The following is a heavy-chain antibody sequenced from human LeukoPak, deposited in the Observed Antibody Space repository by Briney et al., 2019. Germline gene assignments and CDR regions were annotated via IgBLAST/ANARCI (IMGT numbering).Heavy chain of an antibody. D-gene: IGHD2-2*01. CDR3: ARGQLPTFDY. Sequence: GGSLRLSCAASGFTFTSYSINWVRQAPGKGLEWVSSISSSSNYIYYADSLKGRFTISRDNAKNSLYLQVNSLRAEDTAVYFCARGQLPTFDYWGQGTLSPSPQ. CDR1: GFTFTSYS. V-gene: IGHV3-21*01. J-gene: IGHJ4*02. CDR2: ISSSSNYI.